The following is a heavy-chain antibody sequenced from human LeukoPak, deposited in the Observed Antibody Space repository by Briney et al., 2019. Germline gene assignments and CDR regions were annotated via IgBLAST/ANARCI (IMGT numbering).Heavy chain of an antibody. Sequence: GGSLRLSCAASGFTFSSYSMNWVRQAPGKGLEWVSSISSSSSYIYYADSVKGRFTISRDNAKSSLYLQMNSLRAEDTAVYYCARAVSSGRFDYWGQGTLVTVSS. D-gene: IGHD5/OR15-5a*01. V-gene: IGHV3-21*01. J-gene: IGHJ4*02. CDR1: GFTFSSYS. CDR3: ARAVSSGRFDY. CDR2: ISSSSSYI.